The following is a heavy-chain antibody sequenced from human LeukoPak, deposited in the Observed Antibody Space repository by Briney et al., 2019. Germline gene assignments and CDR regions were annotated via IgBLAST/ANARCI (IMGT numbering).Heavy chain of an antibody. CDR1: GYSISSGYY. Sequence: SETLSLTCAVSGYSISSGYYRGWIRQPPGKGLEWIGNVYHSGTTYYNPSLRSRVTLSVDTSKNQFSLTLTSVTAADTAMYYCARLNYYGSGIAEYWGQGTLVTVSS. D-gene: IGHD3-10*01. CDR3: ARLNYYGSGIAEY. J-gene: IGHJ4*02. CDR2: VYHSGTT. V-gene: IGHV4-38-2*01.